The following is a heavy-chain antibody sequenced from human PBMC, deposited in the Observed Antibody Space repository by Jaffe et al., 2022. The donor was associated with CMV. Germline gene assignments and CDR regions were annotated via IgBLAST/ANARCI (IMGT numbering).Heavy chain of an antibody. CDR2: IWYDGSNK. J-gene: IGHJ6*02. CDR3: ARGTKYGMDV. Sequence: QVQLVESGGGVVQPGRSLRLSCAASGFTFSSYGMHWVRQAPGKGLEWVAVIWYDGSNKYYADSVKGRFTISRDNSKNTLYLQMNSLRAEDTAVYYCARGTKYGMDVWGQGTTVTVSS. CDR1: GFTFSSYG. V-gene: IGHV3-33*01.